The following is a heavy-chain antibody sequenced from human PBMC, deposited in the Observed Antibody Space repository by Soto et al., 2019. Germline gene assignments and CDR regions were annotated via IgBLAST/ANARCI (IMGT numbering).Heavy chain of an antibody. Sequence: GASVKVSCKASGYIFTSYDINWLRQATGQGFEWMGWMNPNSGNTGYAQKFQGRVTMTRDTSITTAYMELSSLRSEDTAVYYCARDQKPENQQLAQVDYWGQGTLVTVSS. V-gene: IGHV1-8*01. D-gene: IGHD6-13*01. CDR3: ARDQKPENQQLAQVDY. CDR2: MNPNSGNT. J-gene: IGHJ4*02. CDR1: GYIFTSYD.